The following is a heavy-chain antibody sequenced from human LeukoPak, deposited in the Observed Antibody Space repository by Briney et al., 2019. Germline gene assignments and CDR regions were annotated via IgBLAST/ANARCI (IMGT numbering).Heavy chain of an antibody. CDR1: GFTFSSYG. J-gene: IGHJ2*01. Sequence: GGSLRLSCAASGFTFSSYGMHWVRQAPGKGLEWVAVIWYDGSNKYYAYSVKGRFTISRDNSKNTLYLQMNSLRAEDTAVYYCARDYLDWYFDLWGRGTLVTVSS. V-gene: IGHV3-33*01. CDR2: IWYDGSNK. CDR3: ARDYLDWYFDL.